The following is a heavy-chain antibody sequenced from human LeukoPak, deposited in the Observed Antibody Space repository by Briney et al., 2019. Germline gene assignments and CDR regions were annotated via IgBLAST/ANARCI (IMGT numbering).Heavy chain of an antibody. J-gene: IGHJ6*02. V-gene: IGHV1-69*04. Sequence: ASVKVSCKASGGTFSSYAISWVRQAPGQGLEWMGRIIPILGIANYAQKFQGRVTITADKSTSTAYMELSSLRSEDTAVYYCASNVDTAMVIGTYYYYGMDVWGQGTTVTVSS. CDR1: GGTFSSYA. CDR3: ASNVDTAMVIGTYYYYGMDV. D-gene: IGHD5-18*01. CDR2: IIPILGIA.